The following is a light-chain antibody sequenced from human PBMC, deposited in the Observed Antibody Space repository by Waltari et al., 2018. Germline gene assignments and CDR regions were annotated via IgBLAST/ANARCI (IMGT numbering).Light chain of an antibody. J-gene: IGKJ1*01. CDR3: QKYGTLPAT. CDR2: DAS. CDR1: QSVSRT. Sequence: EIVLTQSPGTLSLSPGERATLSCRASQSVSRTLAWYQQKPGQAPRLLIYDASSRATCIPDRFSGSGSGTDFSLTSSRLEPEDFAVYYCQKYGTLPATFGQGTKVEIK. V-gene: IGKV3-20*01.